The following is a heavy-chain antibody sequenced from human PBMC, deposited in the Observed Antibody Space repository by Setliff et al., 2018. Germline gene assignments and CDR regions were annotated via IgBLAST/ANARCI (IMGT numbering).Heavy chain of an antibody. CDR2: ISGSGGST. CDR1: GFTFSSYA. D-gene: IGHD1-26*01. Sequence: GGSLRLSCAASGFTFSSYAMSWVRQAPGKGLEWVSAISGSGGSTYYADSVKGRFTISRDNSKNTLYLQMNSLRAEDTAVYYCARGPPPPSVHYYMDVWGKGTTVTVSS. J-gene: IGHJ6*03. CDR3: ARGPPPPSVHYYMDV. V-gene: IGHV3-23*01.